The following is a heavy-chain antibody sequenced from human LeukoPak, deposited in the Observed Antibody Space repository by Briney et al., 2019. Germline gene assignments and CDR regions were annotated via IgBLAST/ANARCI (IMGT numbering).Heavy chain of an antibody. J-gene: IGHJ4*02. D-gene: IGHD3-16*02. CDR2: VFYRGTS. V-gene: IGHV4-59*01. CDR3: ARSITFGGLIDY. CDR1: GGYISNYY. Sequence: SETLSLTCTVSGGYISNYYWSWIRQPPGKGLEWIGYVFYRGTSNYNPSLQSRVTMSVDTSKSQFSLNLTSVTAADTAVYYCARSITFGGLIDYWGQGTLVAVSS.